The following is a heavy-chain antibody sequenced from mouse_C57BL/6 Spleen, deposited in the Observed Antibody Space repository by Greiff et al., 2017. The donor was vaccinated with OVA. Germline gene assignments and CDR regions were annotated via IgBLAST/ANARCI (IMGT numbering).Heavy chain of an antibody. D-gene: IGHD1-1*01. CDR3: ARSDYYGSPWFAY. CDR1: GFNIKNTY. Sequence: VQLQQSGPELVKPGASVKLSCTASGFNIKNTYMHWVKQRPEQGLEWIGRIDPANGNTKYAPKFQGKATITADTSSNTAYLQLSSLTSEDTAIYYCARSDYYGSPWFAYWGQGTLVTVSA. CDR2: IDPANGNT. J-gene: IGHJ3*01. V-gene: IGHV14-3*01.